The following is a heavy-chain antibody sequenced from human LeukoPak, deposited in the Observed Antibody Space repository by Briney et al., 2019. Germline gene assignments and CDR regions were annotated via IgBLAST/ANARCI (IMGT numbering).Heavy chain of an antibody. D-gene: IGHD1-26*01. CDR2: IDQDGSEK. CDR3: AKIGTYFDFDY. CDR1: GFTFSNAW. Sequence: GGSLRLSCTVSGFTFSNAWMSWVRQGPEKGPEWVANIDQDGSEKYYVDSVKGRFTIFRDNSKNSLFLQMNSLSPEDTAVYYCAKIGTYFDFDYWGQGALVTVSS. V-gene: IGHV3-7*01. J-gene: IGHJ4*02.